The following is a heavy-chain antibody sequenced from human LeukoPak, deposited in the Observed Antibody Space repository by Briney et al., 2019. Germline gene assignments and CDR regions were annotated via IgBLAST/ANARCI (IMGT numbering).Heavy chain of an antibody. J-gene: IGHJ4*02. V-gene: IGHV3-53*01. CDR1: GFTVSSNY. CDR2: IYSGGST. Sequence: GGSLRLSCAASGFTVSSNYMSWVRQAPGKGLEWVSVIYSGGSTYYADSVKGRFTISRDNSKNTLYLQMNSLRAEDTAVYYCARELITMVRGVIGSYFDYWGQGTLVTVSS. CDR3: ARELITMVRGVIGSYFDY. D-gene: IGHD3-10*01.